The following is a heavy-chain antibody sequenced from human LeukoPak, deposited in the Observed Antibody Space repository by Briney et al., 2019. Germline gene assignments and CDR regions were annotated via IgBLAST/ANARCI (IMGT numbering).Heavy chain of an antibody. V-gene: IGHV1-69*02. Sequence: SVKVSCKASGGTLSSYTISWVRQAPGQGLEWMGRIIPILGIANYAQKFQGRATITADKSTSTAYMELSSLRSEDTAVFYCARGHQPPYYGMDVWGQGTTVTVSS. CDR1: GGTLSSYT. J-gene: IGHJ6*02. CDR2: IIPILGIA. CDR3: ARGHQPPYYGMDV.